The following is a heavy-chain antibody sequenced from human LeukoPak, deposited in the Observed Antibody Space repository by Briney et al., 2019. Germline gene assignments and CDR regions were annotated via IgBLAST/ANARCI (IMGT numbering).Heavy chain of an antibody. CDR3: SRGSGWLSVY. Sequence: PGRSLRLSCTASGFTSGDYLMSWFSQAPGKGLEWIGFISGGTTEYAASVKGRFTISRDDSTSIAYLQMNSLTTEDTAVYYSSRGSGWLSVYWGQGTLVTVSS. D-gene: IGHD6-19*01. J-gene: IGHJ4*02. CDR2: ISGGTT. CDR1: GFTSGDYL. V-gene: IGHV3-49*03.